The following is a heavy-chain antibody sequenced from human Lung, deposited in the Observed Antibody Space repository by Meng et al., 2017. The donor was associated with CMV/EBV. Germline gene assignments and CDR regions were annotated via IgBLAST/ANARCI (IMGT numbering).Heavy chain of an antibody. CDR1: GFTFSRYE. V-gene: IGHV3-48*03. D-gene: IGHD6-13*01. CDR2: ISSRGVAI. Sequence: GESLKISCAASGFTFSRYEMNWVRQAPGKGLEWVSYISSRGVAIFYADSVKGRFTISRDDAGSLLYLQINSLRAEDTAVYYCARIPAGGRASFFDYWGQGTLVXVSS. J-gene: IGHJ4*02. CDR3: ARIPAGGRASFFDY.